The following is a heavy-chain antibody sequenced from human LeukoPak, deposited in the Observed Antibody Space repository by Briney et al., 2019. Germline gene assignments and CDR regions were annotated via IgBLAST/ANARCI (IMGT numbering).Heavy chain of an antibody. D-gene: IGHD3-3*01. V-gene: IGHV3-21*01. CDR3: ARRGAYYDFWSGAEGYYMDV. J-gene: IGHJ6*03. CDR1: GFTFSSYS. CDR2: ISSSSSYI. Sequence: PGGSLSLSCAASGFTFSSYSMSWVRQAPGKGLEWVSPISSSSSYIYYADSVKGRFTISRDNAKNSLYLQMNSLRAEDTAVYYCARRGAYYDFWSGAEGYYMDVWAKGPRSPSP.